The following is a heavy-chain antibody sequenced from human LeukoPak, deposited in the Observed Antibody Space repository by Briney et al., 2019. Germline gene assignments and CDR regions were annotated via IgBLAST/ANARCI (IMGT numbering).Heavy chain of an antibody. D-gene: IGHD2-15*01. J-gene: IGHJ5*02. CDR2: IYHSGST. Sequence: SETLSLTCAVSGGSISSGGYSWSWIRQPPGKGLEWIGYIYHSGSTYYNPSLKSRVTVSVDRSKNQFSLKLSSVTAADTAVYYCAGTPNWFDPWGQGTLVTVSS. CDR3: AGTPNWFDP. V-gene: IGHV4-30-2*01. CDR1: GGSISSGGYS.